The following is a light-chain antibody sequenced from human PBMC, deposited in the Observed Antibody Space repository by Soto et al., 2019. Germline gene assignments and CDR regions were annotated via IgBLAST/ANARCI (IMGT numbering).Light chain of an antibody. CDR3: QQYNTYSPRNP. CDR1: QSVSSSY. V-gene: IGKV3-20*01. Sequence: ETVLTQSPGTLSLSPGERATLSCRASQSVSSSYLAWYQQRPGQAPRLLIYGASSRATGIPDRFSGSGSGTEFTLTISSLQPDDFATYYCQQYNTYSPRNPFGQGTKVDIK. CDR2: GAS. J-gene: IGKJ1*01.